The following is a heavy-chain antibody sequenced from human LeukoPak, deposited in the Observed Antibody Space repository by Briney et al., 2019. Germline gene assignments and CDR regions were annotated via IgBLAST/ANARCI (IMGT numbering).Heavy chain of an antibody. Sequence: GGSLRLACVASGFTFSDYSMNWVRQAPGKGLEWLSYIGLSSRNTFYAESVEGRFTISSDNAKNSLYLQMNSLRDEDTAVYYCAGDSDYSFDYWGQGTLVTVSS. CDR2: IGLSSRNT. D-gene: IGHD4-11*01. CDR1: GFTFSDYS. V-gene: IGHV3-48*02. CDR3: AGDSDYSFDY. J-gene: IGHJ4*02.